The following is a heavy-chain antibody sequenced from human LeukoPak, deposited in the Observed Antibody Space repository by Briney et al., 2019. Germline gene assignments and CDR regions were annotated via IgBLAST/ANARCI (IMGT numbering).Heavy chain of an antibody. D-gene: IGHD6-25*01. J-gene: IGHJ4*02. CDR2: VHLDGRT. Sequence: SETLSLTCGVSGGSVSSTNWWTWIRQPPGKGLEWIGEVHLDGRTNFNPSLKSRLTMSVDLSENHVSLKLTSVTAADTAVYYCAREGGFYRPLDYSGQGTVVTVSS. V-gene: IGHV4-4*02. CDR1: GGSVSSTNW. CDR3: AREGGFYRPLDY.